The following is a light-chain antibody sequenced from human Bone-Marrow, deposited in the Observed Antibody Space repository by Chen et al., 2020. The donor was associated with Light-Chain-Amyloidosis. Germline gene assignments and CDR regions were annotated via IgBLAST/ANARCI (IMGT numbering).Light chain of an antibody. CDR3: QSADSSGTYEVI. Sequence: SYELPPPPSASVSPGQTASITCSGDDLPTKYAYWYKQTPGQAPVLVIHRDTERPSGISERFSGSSSGTTATLTISGVQAEDEADYHCQSADSSGTYEVIFGGGTKLTVL. J-gene: IGLJ2*01. V-gene: IGLV3-25*03. CDR2: RDT. CDR1: DLPTKY.